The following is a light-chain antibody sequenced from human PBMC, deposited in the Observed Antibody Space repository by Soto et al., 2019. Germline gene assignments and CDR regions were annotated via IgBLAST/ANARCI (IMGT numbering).Light chain of an antibody. V-gene: IGKV3-15*01. J-gene: IGKJ3*01. CDR3: QHYNNRPPT. Sequence: EIVLTHSPATLSFSPGERATLSCRASQSVSSYLAWYQQKPGQAPRLLIYGASTRATGIPARFSGSGSGTEFTLTISSLQSEDFAVYYCQHYNNRPPTFGPGTKVDIK. CDR1: QSVSSY. CDR2: GAS.